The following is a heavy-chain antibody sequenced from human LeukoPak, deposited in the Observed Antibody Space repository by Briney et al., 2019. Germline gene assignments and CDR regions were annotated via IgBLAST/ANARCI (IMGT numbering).Heavy chain of an antibody. CDR2: MNPNTGRT. CDR3: ARLSQAPDYYTLGGYYYLGY. CDR1: RYTFTSYD. V-gene: IGHV1-8*01. D-gene: IGHD3-10*01. Sequence: ASVKVSCKASRYTFTSYDINWVREAAGHGLEWMGWMNPNTGRTGYAQKFQGRITMTRETSINTAYMELTNLRSEDTAIYYCARLSQAPDYYTLGGYYYLGYWGQGTQVTVSS. J-gene: IGHJ4*02.